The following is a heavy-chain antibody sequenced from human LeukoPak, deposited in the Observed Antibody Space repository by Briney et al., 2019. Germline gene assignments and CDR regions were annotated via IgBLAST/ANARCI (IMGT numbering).Heavy chain of an antibody. CDR3: ARVRRTTFFDY. D-gene: IGHD2/OR15-2a*01. V-gene: IGHV4-4*07. J-gene: IGHJ4*02. CDR1: GGSISGYY. Sequence: TSETLSLTCTVSGGSISGYYWSWIRQPAGKGLEWIGRIYTSGSTNYNPSLKSRVTMSVDTSKNQFSLKLSSVTAADTAVYYCARVRRTTFFDYWGQGTLVTVSS. CDR2: IYTSGST.